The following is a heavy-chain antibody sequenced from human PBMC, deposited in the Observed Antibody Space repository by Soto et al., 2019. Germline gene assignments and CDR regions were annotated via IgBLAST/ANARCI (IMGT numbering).Heavy chain of an antibody. CDR2: IGPESGAT. D-gene: IGHD1-26*01. Sequence: ASVKVSCKASGYTFTGHYIHWVRQAPEQGPEWMGEIGPESGATRYAQRFQGRVTMTRDMSITTVYMELNNLSPDDAAVYYCGRGRSGQIVVFYWGQGTPVTV. CDR3: GRGRSGQIVVFY. J-gene: IGHJ4*02. V-gene: IGHV1-2*02. CDR1: GYTFTGHY.